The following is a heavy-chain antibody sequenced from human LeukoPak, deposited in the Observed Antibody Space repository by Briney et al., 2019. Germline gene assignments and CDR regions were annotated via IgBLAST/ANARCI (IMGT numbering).Heavy chain of an antibody. Sequence: GGSLRLSCAASGVTLSTYAMSWARQAPGRGLEWVSGISSSGSGGNTYYADSVKGRFTISRDNSKNTLYLQMNSLRAEDTAVYYCARETGSAVGSTDFDYWGQGTLVTVSS. CDR3: ARETGSAVGSTDFDY. CDR2: ISSSGSGGNT. D-gene: IGHD4-17*01. J-gene: IGHJ4*02. V-gene: IGHV3-23*01. CDR1: GVTLSTYA.